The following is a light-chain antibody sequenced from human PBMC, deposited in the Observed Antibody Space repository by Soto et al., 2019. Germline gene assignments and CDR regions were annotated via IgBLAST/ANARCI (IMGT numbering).Light chain of an antibody. J-gene: IGKJ2*01. V-gene: IGKV1-9*01. CDR2: AAS. CDR3: QQYGNFPYT. CDR1: QGISSY. Sequence: IQLTQSPSSLSASVGDRVTITCRASQGISSYLAWYQQKPGKAPKLLIYAASTLQSGVPSRFSGSGSGTDFTLTINRLEPEDFAVYYCQQYGNFPYTFGQGTKLEIK.